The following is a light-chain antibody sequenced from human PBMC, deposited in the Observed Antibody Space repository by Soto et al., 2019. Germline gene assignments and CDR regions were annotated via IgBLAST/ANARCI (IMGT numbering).Light chain of an antibody. J-gene: IGLJ1*01. V-gene: IGLV1-44*01. Sequence: QSVLTQPPSASGTTGLRVTISCSGSSSNIGSNTVNWYQQLPGTAIQLLIYSKDHRHTGGTARSSCSRSGTSPSLPTSVPRAEDEADYYGAAWDDSLNFYYVFGTGPKVTV. CDR2: SKD. CDR3: AAWDDSLNFYYV. CDR1: SSNIGSNT.